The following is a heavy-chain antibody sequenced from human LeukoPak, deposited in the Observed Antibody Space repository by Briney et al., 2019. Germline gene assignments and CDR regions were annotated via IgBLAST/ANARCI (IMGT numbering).Heavy chain of an antibody. D-gene: IGHD6-19*01. CDR2: ISGSGGST. V-gene: IGHV3-23*01. CDR3: AKAGSGWYYSFDS. Sequence: PGGSLRLSCAASGFTFSSYAMSWVRQAPGKGLEWVSGISGSGGSTYYADSAKGRFTISRDNSKKTLYLQMSSLRAEDAAVYYCAKAGSGWYYSFDSWGQGTLVTVSS. J-gene: IGHJ4*02. CDR1: GFTFSSYA.